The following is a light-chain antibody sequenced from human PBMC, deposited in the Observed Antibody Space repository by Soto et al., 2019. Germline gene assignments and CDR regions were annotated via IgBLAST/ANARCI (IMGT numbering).Light chain of an antibody. CDR2: GAS. V-gene: IGKV3-20*01. Sequence: EIVLTQSPGTLSLSPGERATLSCRASQSVSSNYLAWYQLKPDQAPRLIIYGASSRAIDIPNRFSGSGSGTDFTLTITRLEPEDFAVYYCQQYSSSPPTFGQGTKVEI. CDR3: QQYSSSPPT. J-gene: IGKJ1*01. CDR1: QSVSSNY.